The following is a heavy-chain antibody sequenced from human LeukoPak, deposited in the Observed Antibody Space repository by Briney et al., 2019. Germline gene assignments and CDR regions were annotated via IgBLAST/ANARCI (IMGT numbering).Heavy chain of an antibody. V-gene: IGHV4-4*07. CDR2: IYTSGRT. J-gene: IGHJ6*03. CDR3: ATMVRGTYYYYYMDV. Sequence: PSETLSLTCTVSGGSISSYYWSWIRQPPGKGLEWIGRIYTSGRTNFNPSLRSRVTMSVDTSKNQFSLKLSSVTAADTAVYYCATMVRGTYYYYYMDVWGKGTTVTVSS. D-gene: IGHD3-10*01. CDR1: GGSISSYY.